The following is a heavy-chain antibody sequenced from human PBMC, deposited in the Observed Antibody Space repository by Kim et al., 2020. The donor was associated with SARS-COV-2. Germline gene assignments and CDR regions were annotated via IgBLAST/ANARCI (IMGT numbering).Heavy chain of an antibody. Sequence: DSGKGRLTISRDNAKNPLYQQMNSLRAEDTAVYYCARAPGYSSGWYSPHYWGQGTLVTVSS. CDR3: ARAPGYSSGWYSPHY. D-gene: IGHD6-19*01. V-gene: IGHV3-11*05. J-gene: IGHJ4*02.